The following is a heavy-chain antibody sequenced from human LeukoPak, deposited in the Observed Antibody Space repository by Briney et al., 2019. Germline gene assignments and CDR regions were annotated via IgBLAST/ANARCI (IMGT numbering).Heavy chain of an antibody. Sequence: ASVKVSCKASGYTFTGYYMHWVRPAPGQGLGWMGWINPNSGGTNYAQKFQGRVTMTRDTSISTAYMELNRLRSDDTAVYYCARGQQWLPNSYWGQGTLVTVSS. V-gene: IGHV1-2*02. CDR1: GYTFTGYY. CDR2: INPNSGGT. J-gene: IGHJ4*02. CDR3: ARGQQWLPNSY. D-gene: IGHD6-19*01.